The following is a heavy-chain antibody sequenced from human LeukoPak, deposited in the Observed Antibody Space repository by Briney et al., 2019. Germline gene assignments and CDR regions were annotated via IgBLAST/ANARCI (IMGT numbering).Heavy chain of an antibody. J-gene: IGHJ4*02. V-gene: IGHV3-49*04. Sequence: GGSLRLSCTASGFTFGDYAMSWVRQAPGKGLEWVGFIRSKAYGGTTEYAASVKGRFTISRDDSKSIAYLQMNSLKTEDTAVYYCTREKYSYGQYYFDYWGQGTPVTVSS. CDR3: TREKYSYGQYYFDY. CDR2: IRSKAYGGTT. CDR1: GFTFGDYA. D-gene: IGHD5-18*01.